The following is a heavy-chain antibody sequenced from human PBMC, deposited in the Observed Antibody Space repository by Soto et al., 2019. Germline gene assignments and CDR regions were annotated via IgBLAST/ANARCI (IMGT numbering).Heavy chain of an antibody. CDR1: GGSFSGYY. CDR3: ARPITIFGVVTHSHDVFDF. D-gene: IGHD3-3*01. Sequence: SETLSLTCAVYGGSFSGYYWSWIRQPPGKGLEWIGEINHSGSTNYNPSLKSRVTISVDTSKNQFSLKLSSVTAADTAVYYCARPITIFGVVTHSHDVFDFWGQGSMVIVSS. V-gene: IGHV4-34*01. CDR2: INHSGST. J-gene: IGHJ3*01.